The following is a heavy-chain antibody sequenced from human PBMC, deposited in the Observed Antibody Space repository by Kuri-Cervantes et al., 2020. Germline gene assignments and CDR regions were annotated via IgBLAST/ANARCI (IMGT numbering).Heavy chain of an antibody. V-gene: IGHV4-59*01. J-gene: IGHJ3*02. CDR2: IYYSGST. Sequence: ESLKISCTVSGGSISSYYWSWIRQPPGKGLEWIGYIYYSGSTNYNPSLKSRVTITVDTSKNQFSLKLSSVTAADTAVYYCARDSNIVVVPAAIGPGAFDIWGQGTMVTVSS. CDR3: ARDSNIVVVPAAIGPGAFDI. D-gene: IGHD2-2*01. CDR1: GGSISSYY.